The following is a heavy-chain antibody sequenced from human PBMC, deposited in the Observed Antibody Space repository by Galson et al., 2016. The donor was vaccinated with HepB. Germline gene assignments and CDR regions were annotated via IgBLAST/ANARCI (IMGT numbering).Heavy chain of an antibody. CDR2: INSKGDSA. J-gene: IGHJ4*02. CDR1: GFTLSNSA. Sequence: SLRLSRAASGFTLSNSAMHWVRQAPGRGLESVSAINSKGDSAYYGNSVKGRFTVSRDDSKNTLYLHMGSLRAEDLAVYYCARNNDGYDYWGQGTLVTVSS. CDR3: ARNNDGYDY. V-gene: IGHV3-64*01. D-gene: IGHD5-24*01.